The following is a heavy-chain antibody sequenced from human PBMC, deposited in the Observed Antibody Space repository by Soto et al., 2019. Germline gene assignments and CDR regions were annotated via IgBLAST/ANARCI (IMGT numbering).Heavy chain of an antibody. D-gene: IGHD3-22*01. CDR1: GFTFSSYG. CDR3: AKEWVYDSSGWSFDY. CDR2: VSDDGSNK. J-gene: IGHJ4*02. Sequence: QVQLVESGGGVVQPWRSLRLSCAASGFTFSSYGMHWVRQAPGKGLEWVAVVSDDGSNKYYADSVKGRFTISRDNSKNTLYLQMNSLRAEDTAVYYCAKEWVYDSSGWSFDYWGQGTLVTVSS. V-gene: IGHV3-30*18.